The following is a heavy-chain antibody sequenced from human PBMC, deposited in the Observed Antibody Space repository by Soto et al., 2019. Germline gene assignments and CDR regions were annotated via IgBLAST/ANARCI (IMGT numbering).Heavy chain of an antibody. J-gene: IGHJ4*02. CDR2: IIPIHGTT. D-gene: IGHD3-16*01. CDR3: ARGWGLVS. CDR1: GGSLTSDP. Sequence: QMEQSGAEVRKPGSSVKVSCKPSGGSLTSDPMAWVRQAPGQGFEWMGGIIPIHGTTEYAQTFQGRGTITADESTNRATLELTGLTSEDTAVYYCARGWGLVSWGQGTLVTVSS. V-gene: IGHV1-69*01.